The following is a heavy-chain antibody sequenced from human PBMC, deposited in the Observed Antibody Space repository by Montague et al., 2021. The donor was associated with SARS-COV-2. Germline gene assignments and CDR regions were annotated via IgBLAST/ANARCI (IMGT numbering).Heavy chain of an antibody. CDR3: ARLRGGTPGEH. Sequence: SETLSLTCTVSGGSISDSNFHWGWIRQPPGKGLEWIGTLYYSGATYYXXSLKSRVTTSMDTSKNQFSLKLTSAIAADTAVYYCARLRGGTPGEHWGQGALVTVPP. D-gene: IGHD2-21*01. J-gene: IGHJ4*02. V-gene: IGHV4-39*07. CDR2: LYYSGAT. CDR1: GGSISDSNFH.